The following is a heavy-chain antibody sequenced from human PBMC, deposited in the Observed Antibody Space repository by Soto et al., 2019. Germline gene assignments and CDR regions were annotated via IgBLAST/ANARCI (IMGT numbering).Heavy chain of an antibody. Sequence: QVQLVESGGVVVQPGRSLRLSSAASGFTFSSYGMHWVRQAPGKGLEWVAVIYYDGSNEYYADSVKGRFTISRDNSKNTLYLQMNSLRAEDTAVYYCARDYSSTSYGFDSWGQGTLVTVSS. CDR1: GFTFSSYG. V-gene: IGHV3-33*01. D-gene: IGHD6-13*01. CDR3: ARDYSSTSYGFDS. J-gene: IGHJ4*02. CDR2: IYYDGSNE.